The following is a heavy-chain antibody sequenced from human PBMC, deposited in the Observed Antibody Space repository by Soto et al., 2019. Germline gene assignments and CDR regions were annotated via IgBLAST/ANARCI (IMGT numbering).Heavy chain of an antibody. Sequence: HPGGSLRLSCAASGFIFSGHAMNWVRQAPGKGLEWVSSISDSGSTTYYADSVKARFTISRDNSKNTLYLQMNNLTAEDTAVFYCAKEPGGAAHSFYYYMNVWGKGTTVTVSS. D-gene: IGHD3-10*01. CDR2: ISDSGSTT. CDR3: AKEPGGAAHSFYYYMNV. J-gene: IGHJ6*03. V-gene: IGHV3-23*01. CDR1: GFIFSGHA.